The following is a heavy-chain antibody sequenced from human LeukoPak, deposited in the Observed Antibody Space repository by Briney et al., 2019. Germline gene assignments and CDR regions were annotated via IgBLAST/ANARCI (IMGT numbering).Heavy chain of an antibody. CDR1: GFTVSSNY. D-gene: IGHD3-10*01. Sequence: GGSLRLSCAPSGFTVSSNYMSWVRQAPGRGLEWVSMIYSGGSAYYADSVKGRFTISRDNSKNTLYLQMNSLRSEDTAVYYCGRDYYGSGSYYGQIDYWGQGTLVTVSS. V-gene: IGHV3-53*01. CDR3: GRDYYGSGSYYGQIDY. J-gene: IGHJ4*02. CDR2: IYSGGSA.